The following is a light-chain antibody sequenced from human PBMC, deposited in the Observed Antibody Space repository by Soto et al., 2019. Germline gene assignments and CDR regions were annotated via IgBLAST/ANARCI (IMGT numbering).Light chain of an antibody. CDR1: SSDVGSYNL. V-gene: IGLV2-23*03. CDR3: CSYAGSSTFG. CDR2: EGS. Sequence: QSALTQPASVSGSPGQSITISCTGTSSDVGSYNLVSWYQQHPGKAPKLMIYEGSKRPSGGSNRFSGSKSGNTASLTISGLQAEDEADYYCCSYAGSSTFGFGTGTKLTVL. J-gene: IGLJ1*01.